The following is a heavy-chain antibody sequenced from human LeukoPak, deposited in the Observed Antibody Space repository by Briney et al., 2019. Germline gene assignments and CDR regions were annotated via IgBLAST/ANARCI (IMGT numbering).Heavy chain of an antibody. CDR3: ARTTGSYYGYFDY. V-gene: IGHV3-48*01. D-gene: IGHD1-26*01. J-gene: IGHJ4*02. Sequence: GGSLRLSCAASGFTFSSYSMNWVRQAPGKGLEWVSFITSSSTTIYYADSVKGRFTISRDNAKSSLYLQMNSLRAEDTAVYYCARTTGSYYGYFDYWGQGTQVTVSS. CDR2: ITSSSTTI. CDR1: GFTFSSYS.